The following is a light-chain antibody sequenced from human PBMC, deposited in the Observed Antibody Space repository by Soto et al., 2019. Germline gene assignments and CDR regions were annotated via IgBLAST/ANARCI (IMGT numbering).Light chain of an antibody. Sequence: DIQMTQSPSSLSASVGDRVTITCRASQSISSYLNWYQHKPGKAPKLLIYAASSLQTGVPSRFSGSRSGTDFALTIRSLQRDDFATYYCQQTDSFPRTFGQGTKVDIK. CDR3: QQTDSFPRT. J-gene: IGKJ1*01. V-gene: IGKV1-39*01. CDR2: AAS. CDR1: QSISSY.